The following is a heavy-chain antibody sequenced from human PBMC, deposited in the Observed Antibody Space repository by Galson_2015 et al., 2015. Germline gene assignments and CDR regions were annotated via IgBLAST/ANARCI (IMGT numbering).Heavy chain of an antibody. CDR2: ISSSGSTI. V-gene: IGHV3-48*03. CDR3: ARDGYYYYMDV. Sequence: SLRLSCAASGLTFSSYEMNWVRQAPGKGLEWVSYISSSGSTIYYADSVKGRFTISRDNAKNSLYLQMNSLRAEDTAVYYCARDGYYYYMDVWGKGTTVTVSS. CDR1: GLTFSSYE. J-gene: IGHJ6*03.